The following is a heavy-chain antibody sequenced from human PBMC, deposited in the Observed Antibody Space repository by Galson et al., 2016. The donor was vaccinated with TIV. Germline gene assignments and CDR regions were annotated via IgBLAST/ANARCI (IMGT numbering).Heavy chain of an antibody. J-gene: IGHJ6*02. V-gene: IGHV3-66*03. D-gene: IGHD2-21*01. CDR3: ARDRRFCGDECYLRYYYGMDV. CDR2: FSNSDYT. Sequence: SLRLSCAASGFTVSDNYINWVRQAPGKGLEWVSIFSNSDYTNYADSVKGRFIISRDNSKNTVYLQMHSLRGEDTAVYYCARDRRFCGDECYLRYYYGMDVWSQGTTVIVSS. CDR1: GFTVSDNY.